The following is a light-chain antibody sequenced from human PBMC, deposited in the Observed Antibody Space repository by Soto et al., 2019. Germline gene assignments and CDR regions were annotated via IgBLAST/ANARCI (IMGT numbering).Light chain of an antibody. Sequence: ENVLTQSPDTLSLSPGERAIISCRASQSVGNNYLGWFQQKPGRAPRLVIYSASNRATGVPDRFSGSGSGTDFTLTISRLEPEDCAVYYCQQYAGSPLTFGGGTKVEI. J-gene: IGKJ4*01. CDR1: QSVGNNY. CDR3: QQYAGSPLT. CDR2: SAS. V-gene: IGKV3-20*01.